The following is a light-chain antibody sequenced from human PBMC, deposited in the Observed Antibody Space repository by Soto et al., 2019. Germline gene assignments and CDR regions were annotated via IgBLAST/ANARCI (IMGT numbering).Light chain of an antibody. V-gene: IGKV3-15*01. CDR3: QQYENYWT. CDR1: QSVSNN. J-gene: IGKJ1*01. CDR2: GAS. Sequence: ELVMTQSPATLSVSPGERATLSCRTSQSVSNNLAWYQQKPGQAPRILIYGASTRATGIPARFSGSGSGTEFTLTISSLQSDDFATYYCQQYENYWTFGQGTKVDI.